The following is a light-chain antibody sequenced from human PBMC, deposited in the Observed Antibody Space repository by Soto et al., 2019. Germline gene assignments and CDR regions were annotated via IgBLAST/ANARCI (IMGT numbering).Light chain of an antibody. CDR2: DAS. CDR1: QSVSSD. V-gene: IGKV3-11*01. J-gene: IGKJ2*01. CDR3: QQRSNWPQNT. Sequence: EILLTQSPATLSLSPGETASLSCRASQSVSSDLAWYQQKPGQAPRLLIYDASNRANGIPARFSGSGSGTDFTLTLSSLEPEDFAFYYCQQRSNWPQNTFGQGTKVDIK.